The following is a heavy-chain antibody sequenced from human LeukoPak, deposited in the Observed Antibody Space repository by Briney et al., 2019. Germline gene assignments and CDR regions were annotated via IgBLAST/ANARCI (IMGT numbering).Heavy chain of an antibody. D-gene: IGHD3-10*01. V-gene: IGHV1-24*01. CDR1: GYTLTELS. CDR3: ASGSGSYYKISQLYFQH. CDR2: FDPEDGET. Sequence: ASVKVSCKVSGYTLTELSMHWVRQAPGKGLEWMGGFDPEDGETIYAQKFQGRVTMTEDTSTDTAYMELSSLRSEDTAVYYCASGSGSYYKISQLYFQHWGQGTLVTVSS. J-gene: IGHJ1*01.